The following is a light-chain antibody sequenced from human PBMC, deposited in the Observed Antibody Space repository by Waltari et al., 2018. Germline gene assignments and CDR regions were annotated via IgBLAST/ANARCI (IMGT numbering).Light chain of an antibody. V-gene: IGLV2-14*01. Sequence: QSALTQPASVSGSPGQSITISCTGTSSDVGTYNYFSWYHHPPGQAPQLRIYEVSNRPSGVSTRFSGSKSGNTASLTISGLQAEDEADYYCSSYTGSSYTSSNTYVFGTGTKVTVL. J-gene: IGLJ1*01. CDR2: EVS. CDR3: SSYTGSSYTSSNTYV. CDR1: SSDVGTYNY.